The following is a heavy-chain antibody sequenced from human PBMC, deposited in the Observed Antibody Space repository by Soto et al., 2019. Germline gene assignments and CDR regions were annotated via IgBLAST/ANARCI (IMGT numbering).Heavy chain of an antibody. CDR1: GGTFSSYT. V-gene: IGHV1-69*02. Sequence: SVKVSCKASGGTFSSYTISWVRQAPGQGLEWMGRIIPILGIANYAQKFQGRVTITADKSTSTAYMELSSLRSEDTAVYYCAVCSGGSCYFGVYWGQGTLLTVSS. CDR2: IIPILGIA. D-gene: IGHD2-15*01. CDR3: AVCSGGSCYFGVY. J-gene: IGHJ4*02.